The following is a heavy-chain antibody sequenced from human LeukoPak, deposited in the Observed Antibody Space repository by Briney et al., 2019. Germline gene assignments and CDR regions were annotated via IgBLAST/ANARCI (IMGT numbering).Heavy chain of an antibody. D-gene: IGHD2-2*01. J-gene: IGHJ6*02. CDR1: GGTFSSYA. CDR3: ARPRENIVVVPAAIRYYYGMDV. CDR2: IIPIFGTA. Sequence: ASVKVSCKASGGTFSSYAISWVRQAPGQGLEWMGGIIPIFGTANYAQKFQGRITITADESTSTACMELSSLRSEDTAVYYCARPRENIVVVPAAIRYYYGMDVWGQGTTVTVSS. V-gene: IGHV1-69*13.